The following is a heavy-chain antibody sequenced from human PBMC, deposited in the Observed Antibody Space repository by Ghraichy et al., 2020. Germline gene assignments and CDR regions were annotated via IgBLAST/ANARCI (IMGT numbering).Heavy chain of an antibody. V-gene: IGHV3-30*04. CDR2: ISYDGSNK. CDR3: ARDSGYCSGGNCYSPRPFDY. J-gene: IGHJ4*02. CDR1: GFTFSSYA. D-gene: IGHD2-15*01. Sequence: GALRLSCAASGFTFSSYAMHWVRQAPGKGLEWVAVISYDGSNKYYADSVKGRFTISRDNSKNTLYLQMNSLRAEDTAVYYCARDSGYCSGGNCYSPRPFDYWGQGTLVTVSS.